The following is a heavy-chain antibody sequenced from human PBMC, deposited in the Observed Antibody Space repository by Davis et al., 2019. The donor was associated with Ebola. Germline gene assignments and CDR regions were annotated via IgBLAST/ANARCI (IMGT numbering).Heavy chain of an antibody. CDR1: GFTVSSNY. CDR3: AKGSVTIFGVAPDYYGMDV. CDR2: IYSGGST. V-gene: IGHV3-53*05. D-gene: IGHD3-3*01. J-gene: IGHJ6*04. Sequence: GGSLRLSCAASGFTVSSNYMSWVRQAPGKGLEWVSVIYSGGSTYYADSVKGRFTISRDRSKNTLHLQMNSLRAEDTAVYYCAKGSVTIFGVAPDYYGMDVWGKGTTVTVSS.